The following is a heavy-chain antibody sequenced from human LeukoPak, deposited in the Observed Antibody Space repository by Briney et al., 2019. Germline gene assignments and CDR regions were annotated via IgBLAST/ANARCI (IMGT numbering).Heavy chain of an antibody. J-gene: IGHJ4*02. Sequence: GGSLRLSCAASGFTFSDSFMSWIRQAPGKGLQWLAYINGSGSNLYYADAVRGRFTISRDNTKNSLYLQMNSLRADDTAIYYCARRDYDSYFDYWGQGTLVTVSS. CDR1: GFTFSDSF. D-gene: IGHD4-17*01. V-gene: IGHV3-11*04. CDR3: ARRDYDSYFDY. CDR2: INGSGSNL.